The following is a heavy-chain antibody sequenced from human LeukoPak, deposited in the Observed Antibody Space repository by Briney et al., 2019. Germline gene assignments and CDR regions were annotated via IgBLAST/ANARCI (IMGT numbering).Heavy chain of an antibody. Sequence: PGGSLRLSCAASGFTFSDYYMGWIRQAPGKGLEWVSYISSSSSYTNYADSVKGRFTISRDNAKNSLYLQMNSLRAEDTAVYYCARGSRVWFGELLFDYWGQGTLVTVSS. CDR1: GFTFSDYY. CDR2: ISSSSSYT. CDR3: ARGSRVWFGELLFDY. D-gene: IGHD3-10*01. J-gene: IGHJ4*02. V-gene: IGHV3-11*06.